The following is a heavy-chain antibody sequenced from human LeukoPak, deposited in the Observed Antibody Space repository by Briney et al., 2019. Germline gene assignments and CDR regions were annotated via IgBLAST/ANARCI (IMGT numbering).Heavy chain of an antibody. CDR3: ARPRVPYYYDSSGYFDY. J-gene: IGHJ4*02. D-gene: IGHD3-22*01. V-gene: IGHV4-61*02. Sequence: SQTLSLTCTVSGGPISSSNYHWSSIRQPAGKGLEWNERIYTSGSTKYNPSLKSRVTISVDKSMNKFSLKLSSVTAADTAVYYCARPRVPYYYDSSGYFDYWGQGTLVTVSS. CDR1: GGPISSSNYH. CDR2: IYTSGST.